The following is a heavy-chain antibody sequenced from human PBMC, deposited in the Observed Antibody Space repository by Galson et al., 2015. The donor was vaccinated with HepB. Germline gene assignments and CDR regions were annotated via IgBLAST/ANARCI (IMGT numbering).Heavy chain of an antibody. V-gene: IGHV1-69*13. Sequence: SVKVSCKASGGTFSSYAISWVRQAPGQGLEWMGGIIPIFGTANYAQKFQGRVTITADESTSTAYMELSSLRSEDTAVYYCAIERPQNAFDIWGQGTMATVSS. CDR3: AIERPQNAFDI. J-gene: IGHJ3*02. CDR2: IIPIFGTA. CDR1: GGTFSSYA.